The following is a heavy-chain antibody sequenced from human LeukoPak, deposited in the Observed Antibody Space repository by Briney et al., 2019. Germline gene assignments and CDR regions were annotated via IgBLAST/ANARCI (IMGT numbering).Heavy chain of an antibody. J-gene: IGHJ6*03. D-gene: IGHD2-8*01. CDR2: MNPNSGNT. CDR1: GYTFTSYD. V-gene: IGHV1-8*03. Sequence: ASVKVSCKASGYTFTSYDINWVRQATGQGLEWMGWMNPNSGNTGYAQKFQGRVTITRNTSISTAYMELGSLRSEDTAVYYCARSGMVYANYYMDVWGKGTTVTVSS. CDR3: ARSGMVYANYYMDV.